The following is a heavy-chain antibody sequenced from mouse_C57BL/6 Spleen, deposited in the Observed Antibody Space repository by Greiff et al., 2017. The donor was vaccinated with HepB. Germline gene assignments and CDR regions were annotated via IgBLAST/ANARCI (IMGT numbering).Heavy chain of an antibody. CDR3: TTWGVTTRTWFAY. D-gene: IGHD2-2*01. CDR2: IDPENGVT. J-gene: IGHJ3*01. V-gene: IGHV14-4*01. Sequence: VQLQQSGAELVRPGASVKLSCTASGVNIKDDYMHWVKQRPEQGLEWIGWIDPENGVTEYASKFQGKATRTADTSSNTAYLQLSSLTSEDTAVYYGTTWGVTTRTWFAYWGQGTLVTVSA. CDR1: GVNIKDDY.